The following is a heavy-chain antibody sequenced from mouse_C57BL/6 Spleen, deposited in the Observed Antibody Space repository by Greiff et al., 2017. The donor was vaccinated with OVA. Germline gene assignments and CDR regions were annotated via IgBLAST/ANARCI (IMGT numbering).Heavy chain of an antibody. V-gene: IGHV1-64*01. CDR3: AREEVGRDYAMDY. D-gene: IGHD1-3*01. Sequence: VQLQQPGAELVKPGASVKLSCKASGYTFTSYWMHWVKQRPGQGLEWIGMIHPNSGSTNYNEKFKSKATLTVDKSSSTAYMQLSSLTSEDSAVYYCAREEVGRDYAMDYWGQGTSVTVSS. J-gene: IGHJ4*01. CDR1: GYTFTSYW. CDR2: IHPNSGST.